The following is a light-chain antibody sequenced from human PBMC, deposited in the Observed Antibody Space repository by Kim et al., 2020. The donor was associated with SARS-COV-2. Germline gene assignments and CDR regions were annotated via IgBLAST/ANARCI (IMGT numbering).Light chain of an antibody. CDR3: QQHNTWPLT. CDR1: QSVSRY. Sequence: SPEKKAHLSCRASQSVSRYLAWYQQNPGQAPRLLIDNASNRAAGMPARFSGSGSGTDFTITMSSLEPEDFAVYYCQQHNTWPLTFGGGTKVDIK. V-gene: IGKV3-11*01. CDR2: NAS. J-gene: IGKJ4*01.